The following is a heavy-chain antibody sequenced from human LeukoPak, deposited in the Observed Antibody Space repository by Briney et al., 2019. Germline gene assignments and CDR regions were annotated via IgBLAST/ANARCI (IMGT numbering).Heavy chain of an antibody. Sequence: ASVKVSCKASGYTFTSYDINWVRQATGQGLEWMGWMNPNSGNTGYAQKFQGRVTMTRNTSISAAYMELSSLRSEDTAVYYCARALSYYHDSSGYPYVFDYWGQGTLVTVSS. CDR1: GYTFTSYD. J-gene: IGHJ4*02. CDR3: ARALSYYHDSSGYPYVFDY. D-gene: IGHD3-22*01. CDR2: MNPNSGNT. V-gene: IGHV1-8*01.